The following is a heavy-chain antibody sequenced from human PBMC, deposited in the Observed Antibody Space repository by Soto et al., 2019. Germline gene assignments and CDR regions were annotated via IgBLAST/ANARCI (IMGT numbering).Heavy chain of an antibody. D-gene: IGHD3-22*01. CDR2: INHSGSA. CDR3: ARESFYDSGGFHGFDF. V-gene: IGHV4-34*01. Sequence: SETLSLTCAVNGGSFSGYFWTWIRQTPGKGLQWIGQINHSGSAVYNPSLKTRVTISMMSNNQFPLEMSSVTAADTAVYYCARESFYDSGGFHGFDFCGQGTLVTVSS. J-gene: IGHJ4*02. CDR1: GGSFSGYF.